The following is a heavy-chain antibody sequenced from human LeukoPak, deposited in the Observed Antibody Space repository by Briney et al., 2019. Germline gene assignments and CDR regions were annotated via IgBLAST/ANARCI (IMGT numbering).Heavy chain of an antibody. D-gene: IGHD3-10*01. V-gene: IGHV3-74*01. Sequence: PGGSLRLSCAASGFRFSDYWMHWVRQVPGKGLVWVSRILTDGSGTNYADSVKGRFTISRDYAKNTLYLQMNSLRVEDTAVYFCARGSYYGSGNYFDSWGQGTLVTVSS. CDR1: GFRFSDYW. J-gene: IGHJ5*01. CDR3: ARGSYYGSGNYFDS. CDR2: ILTDGSGT.